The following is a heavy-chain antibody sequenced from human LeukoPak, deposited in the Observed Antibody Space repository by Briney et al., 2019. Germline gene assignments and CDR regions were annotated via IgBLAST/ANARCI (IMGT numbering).Heavy chain of an antibody. CDR3: ARQPPNTASFDY. Sequence: SETLSLTCTVSGGSMNSYYWSWIRQPPGKGLEWIGYIYYSGSTNYNASLKSRVTMSVDTSNNQFSPKLTSVTAADTAVYHCARQPPNTASFDYWGQGTLVTVSS. J-gene: IGHJ4*02. CDR1: GGSMNSYY. CDR2: IYYSGST. V-gene: IGHV4-59*01. D-gene: IGHD2-8*01.